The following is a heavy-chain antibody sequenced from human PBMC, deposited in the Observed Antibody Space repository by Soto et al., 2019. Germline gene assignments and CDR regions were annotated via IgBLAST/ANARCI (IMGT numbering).Heavy chain of an antibody. CDR3: AKHRRSSSWYCLDY. D-gene: IGHD6-13*01. V-gene: IGHV3-23*01. Sequence: GGSLRLSCAAPGFTFSSYAITWVRQAPGKGLEWVSSITGSDGSTFYADSVKGRFTVSRDNSKNTLYLQMNSLRAEDTAVYYCAKHRRSSSWYCLDYWDQGTLVTVSS. J-gene: IGHJ4*02. CDR1: GFTFSSYA. CDR2: ITGSDGST.